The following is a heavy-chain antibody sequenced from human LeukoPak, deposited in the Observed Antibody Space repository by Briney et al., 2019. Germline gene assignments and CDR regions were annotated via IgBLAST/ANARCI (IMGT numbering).Heavy chain of an antibody. V-gene: IGHV3-21*01. J-gene: IGHJ4*02. CDR3: ARVRGSSGYDFDY. Sequence: GGSLRLSCAASGFTFSSYSMNWVRQAPGKGLEWVSSISSSSSYIYYADSVKGRFTTSRDNAKNSLYLQMNSLRVEDTAVYYCARVRGSSGYDFDYWGQGTLVTVSS. D-gene: IGHD5-12*01. CDR2: ISSSSSYI. CDR1: GFTFSSYS.